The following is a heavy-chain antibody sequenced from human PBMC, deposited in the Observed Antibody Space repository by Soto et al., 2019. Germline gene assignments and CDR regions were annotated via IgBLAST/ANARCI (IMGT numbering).Heavy chain of an antibody. Sequence: QVLLQESGPGLVQPSGTLSLSCAVSGVSISSNYYWGWVRQPPGKGLEWLGDISHIGSVNYSPSLMSRVTISMDRSENQFSLKLNSVTAADTAVYYCLRSFGWYAIDYWGQGTLVIVSS. J-gene: IGHJ4*02. CDR3: LRSFGWYAIDY. D-gene: IGHD6-19*01. CDR1: GVSISSNYY. CDR2: ISHIGSV. V-gene: IGHV4-4*02.